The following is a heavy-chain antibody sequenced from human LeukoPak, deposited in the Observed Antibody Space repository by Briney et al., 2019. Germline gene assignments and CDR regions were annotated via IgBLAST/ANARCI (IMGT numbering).Heavy chain of an antibody. D-gene: IGHD3-16*02. Sequence: SETLSLTCTVSGGSISSSSYYWGWIRQPPGKGLEWIGSIYYSGSTYYNPSLKSRVTISVDTSKNQFSLRLSSVTAADTAVYYCARRTFGGVIAYWGQGTLVTVSS. J-gene: IGHJ4*02. CDR3: ARRTFGGVIAY. CDR1: GGSISSSSYY. V-gene: IGHV4-39*07. CDR2: IYYSGST.